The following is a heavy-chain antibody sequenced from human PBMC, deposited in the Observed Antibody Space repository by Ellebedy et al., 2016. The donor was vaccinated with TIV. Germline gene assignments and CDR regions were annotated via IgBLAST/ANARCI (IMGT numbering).Heavy chain of an antibody. CDR2: ISYDGSNK. J-gene: IGHJ1*01. D-gene: IGHD3-22*01. CDR1: GFTFSSYG. CDR3: ARDKETYYYDSSGYYQSAEYFQH. Sequence: GGSLRLXXAASGFTFSSYGMHWVRQAPGKGLEWVAVISYDGSNKYYADSVKGRFTISRDNSKNTLYLQMNSLRAEDTAVYYCARDKETYYYDSSGYYQSAEYFQHWGQGTLVTVSS. V-gene: IGHV3-30*03.